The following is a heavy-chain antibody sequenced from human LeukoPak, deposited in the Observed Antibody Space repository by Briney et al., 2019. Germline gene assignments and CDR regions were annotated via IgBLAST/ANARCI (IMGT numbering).Heavy chain of an antibody. CDR1: GFTFTSYS. CDR3: AKVLLRALDYMDV. V-gene: IGHV3-23*01. CDR2: ISGSGGST. D-gene: IGHD2-15*01. J-gene: IGHJ6*03. Sequence: GGSLRLSCAASGFTFTSYSMNWVRQAPGKGLEWVSAISGSGGSTYYADFVKGRFTISRDNSKITLYLQMNNLRADDTAVYYCAKVLLRALDYMDVWGKGTTVTVSS.